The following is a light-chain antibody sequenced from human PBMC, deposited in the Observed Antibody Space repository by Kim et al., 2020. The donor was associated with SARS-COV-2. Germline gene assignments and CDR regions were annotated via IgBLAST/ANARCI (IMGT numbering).Light chain of an antibody. CDR1: SSDVGSYNL. J-gene: IGLJ2*01. Sequence: SITISCTGTSSDVGSYNLVAWYQQQPGKAPKLMIYEGSKRPSGVSNRFSGSKSGNTASLTISGLQAEDEADYYCCSYAGSSTFDVVFGGGTQLTVL. CDR3: CSYAGSSTFDVV. CDR2: EGS. V-gene: IGLV2-23*03.